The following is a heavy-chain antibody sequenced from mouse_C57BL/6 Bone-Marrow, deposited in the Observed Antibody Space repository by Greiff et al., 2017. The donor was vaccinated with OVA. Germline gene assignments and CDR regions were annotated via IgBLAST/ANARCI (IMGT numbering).Heavy chain of an antibody. V-gene: IGHV2-9-1*01. CDR1: GFSLTSYA. Sequence: VKLVESGPGLVAPSQSLSITCTVSGFSLTSYAISWVRQPPGKGLEWLGVIWTGGGTNYNSALKSRLSISKDNSKSQVFLKMNSLQTDDTARYYCARNREDGYYIFDYWGQGTTLTVSS. D-gene: IGHD2-3*01. J-gene: IGHJ2*01. CDR3: ARNREDGYYIFDY. CDR2: IWTGGGT.